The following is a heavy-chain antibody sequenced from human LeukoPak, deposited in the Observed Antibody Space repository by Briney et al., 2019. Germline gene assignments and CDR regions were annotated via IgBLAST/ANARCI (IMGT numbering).Heavy chain of an antibody. CDR3: ARHVPGYSSQLVQDY. CDR2: IYQSGTT. J-gene: IGHJ4*02. Sequence: PSETLSPTCTVSGYSLTSTYYWGWIRQPPGKGLEWIGSIYQSGTTYYNPSLKSRVTISQDTSKNQFSLKLSSVTAADTAVYYCARHVPGYSSQLVQDYWGQGTLVTVSS. CDR1: GYSLTSTYY. V-gene: IGHV4-38-2*02. D-gene: IGHD5-18*01.